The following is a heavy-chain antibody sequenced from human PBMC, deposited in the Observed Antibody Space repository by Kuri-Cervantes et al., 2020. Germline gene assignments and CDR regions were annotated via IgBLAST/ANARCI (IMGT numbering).Heavy chain of an antibody. D-gene: IGHD5-18*01. CDR2: INHSGST. V-gene: IGHV4-38-2*01. J-gene: IGHJ4*02. CDR1: GYSISSGYY. CDR3: ARVDGASYGFNDY. Sequence: GSLRLSCAVSGYSISSGYYWGWIRQPPGKGLEWIGKINHSGSTNYNPSLKSRVTISIDTSKNQFSLKVNSVTAADTAVYYCARVDGASYGFNDYWGQGTLVTVSS.